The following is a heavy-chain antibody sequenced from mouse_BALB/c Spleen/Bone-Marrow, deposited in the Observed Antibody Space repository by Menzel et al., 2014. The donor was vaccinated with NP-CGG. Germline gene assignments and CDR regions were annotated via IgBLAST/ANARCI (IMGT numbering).Heavy chain of an antibody. D-gene: IGHD4-1*01. CDR2: ISRGSSNI. CDR3: LRGGNWDDFDY. V-gene: IGHV5-17*02. J-gene: IGHJ2*01. Sequence: EVQLVESGGGLVQPGGSLKLSCAASGFSFSSFGMHWVRQAPGKGLEWVAYISRGSSNIYYADTVKGRFTISRDNPTNTLSVQMTSLRSEDTAMYYCLRGGNWDDFDYGGQGTTLTVSS. CDR1: GFSFSSFG.